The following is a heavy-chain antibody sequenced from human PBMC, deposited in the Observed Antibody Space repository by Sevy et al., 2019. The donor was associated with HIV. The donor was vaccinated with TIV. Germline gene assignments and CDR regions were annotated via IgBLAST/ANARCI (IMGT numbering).Heavy chain of an antibody. J-gene: IGHJ2*01. V-gene: IGHV1-8*01. CDR2: MNPNSGNT. CDR3: ARGLSYSYAQRRACVYWYLDV. CDR1: GYTFDSHD. Sequence: ASVKVSCKASGYTFDSHDINWIRQAPGQGLEWMGWMNPNSGNTGYTQRFQVRVTMTRTTSTSTAYMELSGLRSEDTAFYYCARGLSYSYAQRRACVYWYLDVWGRGTLVPVSS. D-gene: IGHD3-16*01.